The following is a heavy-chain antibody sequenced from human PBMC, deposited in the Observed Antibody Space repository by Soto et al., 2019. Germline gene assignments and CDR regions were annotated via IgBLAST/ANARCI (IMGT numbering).Heavy chain of an antibody. V-gene: IGHV3-30*18. CDR2: ISYDGSNK. J-gene: IGHJ6*02. Sequence: GGSLRLSCAASGFTFSSYGMHWVRQAPGKGLEWVAVISYDGSNKYYADSVKGRFTISRDNSKNTLYLQMNSLRAEDTAVYYCAKDLDYYDSSGYFHRDYYYGMDVWGQGTTVTVSS. CDR1: GFTFSSYG. CDR3: AKDLDYYDSSGYFHRDYYYGMDV. D-gene: IGHD3-22*01.